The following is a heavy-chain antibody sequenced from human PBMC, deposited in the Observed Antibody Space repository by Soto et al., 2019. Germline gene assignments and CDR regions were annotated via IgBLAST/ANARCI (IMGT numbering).Heavy chain of an antibody. CDR3: ARGLGSTYYGSGSYYGFDYGMDV. J-gene: IGHJ6*02. CDR2: INHSGST. Sequence: SETLSLTCAVYGGSFSGYYWSWIRQPPGKGLEWIGEINHSGSTNYNPSLKSRVTISVDTSKNQFSLKLSSVTAADTAVYYCARGLGSTYYGSGSYYGFDYGMDVWGQGTTVT. CDR1: GGSFSGYY. D-gene: IGHD3-10*01. V-gene: IGHV4-34*01.